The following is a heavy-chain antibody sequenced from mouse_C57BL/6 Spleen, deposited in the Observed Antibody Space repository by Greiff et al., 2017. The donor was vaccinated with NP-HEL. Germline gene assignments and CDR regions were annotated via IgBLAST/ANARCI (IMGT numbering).Heavy chain of an antibody. J-gene: IGHJ2*01. CDR2: ISYDGSN. Sequence: EVKLMESGPGLVNPSQSLSLTCSVTGYSITSGYYWNWIRQFPGNKLEWMGYISYDGSNNYNPSLKNRISITRDTSKNQFFLKLNSVTTEDTATYYCARDSTVVFDYWGKGTTLTVAS. CDR3: ARDSTVVFDY. CDR1: GYSITSGYY. D-gene: IGHD1-1*01. V-gene: IGHV3-6*01.